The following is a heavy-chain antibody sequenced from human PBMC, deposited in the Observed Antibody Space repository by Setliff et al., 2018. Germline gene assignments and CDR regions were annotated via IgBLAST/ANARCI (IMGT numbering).Heavy chain of an antibody. D-gene: IGHD6-13*01. J-gene: IGHJ3*02. V-gene: IGHV5-51*01. CDR2: IYPGDSGT. Sequence: PGESLKISCKGSGYSFTSYWIGWVRQMPGKGLEWMGIIYPGDSGTRYSPSFQGQVTISADKSISTAYLQWSSLKASDTAMYYCARRAPPSYSSSWSDAFDIWGQGTMVTVSS. CDR3: ARRAPPSYSSSWSDAFDI. CDR1: GYSFTSYW.